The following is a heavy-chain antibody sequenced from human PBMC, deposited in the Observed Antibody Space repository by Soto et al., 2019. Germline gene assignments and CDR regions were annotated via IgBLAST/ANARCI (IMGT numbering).Heavy chain of an antibody. D-gene: IGHD3-10*01. CDR3: ARAGYYYGSGFSRREKPLDY. Sequence: SLRLSCAASGFTFSSYAMHWVRQAPGKGLEWVAVISYDGSNKYYADSVKGRFTISRDNAKNTLYLQMNSLRAEDTAVYYCARAGYYYGSGFSRREKPLDYWGQGTLVTVSS. J-gene: IGHJ4*02. CDR2: ISYDGSNK. CDR1: GFTFSSYA. V-gene: IGHV3-30-3*01.